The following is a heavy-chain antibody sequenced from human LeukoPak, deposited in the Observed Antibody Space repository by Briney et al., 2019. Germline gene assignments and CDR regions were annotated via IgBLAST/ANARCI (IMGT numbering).Heavy chain of an antibody. Sequence: SETLSLTCTVSGDSISCNAYYWAWFRQPPGKGLEWIGSIYSSVSTYYNPSLKSRVTISVDTSKNQFSLRLSSVTAADTALYYCAYSGSYGHLGYWGQGIPVTVSS. CDR3: AYSGSYGHLGY. V-gene: IGHV4-39*01. CDR2: IYSSVST. D-gene: IGHD1-26*01. J-gene: IGHJ4*02. CDR1: GDSISCNAYY.